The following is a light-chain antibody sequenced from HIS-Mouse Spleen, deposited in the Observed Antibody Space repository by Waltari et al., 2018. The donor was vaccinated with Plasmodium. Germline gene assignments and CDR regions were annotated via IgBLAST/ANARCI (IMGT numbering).Light chain of an antibody. CDR1: QRFSSN. Sequence: IVMTQSPATLFVSPGEGATLSCRASQRFSSNLAWYQQKPGQAPRLLIYGASTRATGIPARFSGSGSGTEFTLTISSLQSEDFAVYYCQQYNNWSFTFGPGTKVDIK. V-gene: IGKV3-15*01. J-gene: IGKJ3*01. CDR3: QQYNNWSFT. CDR2: GAS.